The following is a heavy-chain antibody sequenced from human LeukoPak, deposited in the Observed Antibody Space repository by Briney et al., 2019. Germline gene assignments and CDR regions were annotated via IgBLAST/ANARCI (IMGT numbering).Heavy chain of an antibody. D-gene: IGHD3-22*01. Sequence: GGSLRLSCAASGFTFDDYAMHWVRQAPGKGLEWVSGISWNSGSIGYADSVKGRFTISRDNAKNSLYLQMNSLRAEDTAVYYCAREGSYYYDSSGYFDYWGQGTLVTVSS. CDR3: AREGSYYYDSSGYFDY. CDR2: ISWNSGSI. J-gene: IGHJ4*02. V-gene: IGHV3-9*01. CDR1: GFTFDDYA.